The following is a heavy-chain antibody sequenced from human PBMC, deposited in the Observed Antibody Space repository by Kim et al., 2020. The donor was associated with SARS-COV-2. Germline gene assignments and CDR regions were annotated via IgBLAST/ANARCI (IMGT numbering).Heavy chain of an antibody. Sequence: SQTLSLTCAISGDSVSTVSTVWNWIRQSPSRGLEWLGRTYHGSKWYNDYAVSVKSRITISPDTSKNQFYLQLNSVTPEDTAVYFCASYPSGTRGAFDVWGQGTMVTVSS. CDR1: GDSVSTVSTV. J-gene: IGHJ3*01. V-gene: IGHV6-1*01. CDR2: TYHGSKWYN. D-gene: IGHD6-13*01. CDR3: ASYPSGTRGAFDV.